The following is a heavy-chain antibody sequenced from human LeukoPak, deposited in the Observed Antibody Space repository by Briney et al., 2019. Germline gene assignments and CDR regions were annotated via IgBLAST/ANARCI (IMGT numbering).Heavy chain of an antibody. CDR3: AKVPVFSVTISEVVTDDAFDI. CDR1: GFTFSSYA. D-gene: IGHD3-3*01. CDR2: ISGSCGST. V-gene: IGHV3-23*01. J-gene: IGHJ3*02. Sequence: PGGSLRLSCAASGFTFSSYAMSWVHQAPGKGLEWVSAISGSCGSTYYADSVKGRFTISRDNSKNTVYLQMNSLRAEDTAVYYCAKVPVFSVTISEVVTDDAFDIWGQGTIVTVSS.